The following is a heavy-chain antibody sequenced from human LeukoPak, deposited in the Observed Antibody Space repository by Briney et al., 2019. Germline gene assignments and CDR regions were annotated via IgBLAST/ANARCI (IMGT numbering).Heavy chain of an antibody. J-gene: IGHJ4*02. V-gene: IGHV3-73*01. CDR2: IRSKANSYAT. CDR3: TRHPSYDSSGYYFLDY. Sequence: GGSLRLSCAASGFTFSGSAMHWVRQASGKGLEWVGRIRSKANSYATAYAASVKGRFTISRDDSKNTAYLQMNSLKTEDTAVYYCTRHPSYDSSGYYFLDYWGQGTLVTVSS. CDR1: GFTFSGSA. D-gene: IGHD3-22*01.